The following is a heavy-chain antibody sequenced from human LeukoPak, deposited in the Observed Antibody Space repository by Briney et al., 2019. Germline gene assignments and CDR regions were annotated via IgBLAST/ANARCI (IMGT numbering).Heavy chain of an antibody. V-gene: IGHV3-20*01. CDR1: GFTFDDYG. CDR3: PRVYGSGSLNWFDP. D-gene: IGHD3-10*01. CDR2: INWNGGST. J-gene: IGHJ5*02. Sequence: GGSLSLSCAASGFTFDDYGMSWVRQAPGNGLEWVSGINWNGGSTGYADSGKGRFTISRNNAKNSLYLQMNSLRAEDTALYACPRVYGSGSLNWFDPWGQGPLATVPS.